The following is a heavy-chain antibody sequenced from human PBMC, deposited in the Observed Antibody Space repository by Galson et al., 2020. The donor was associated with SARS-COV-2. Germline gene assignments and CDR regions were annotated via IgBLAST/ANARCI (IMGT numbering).Heavy chain of an antibody. CDR2: IYPGDSDT. J-gene: IGHJ4*02. CDR1: GYRFTNYW. CDR3: ARPNDFSSGHPSYFDY. V-gene: IGHV5-51*01. Sequence: HGESLKISCKTSGYRFTNYWIGWVRQMPGKALEWMGMIYPGDSDTRYSPSFQGQVTISADNSISTAYLQWSSLKAWDTAMYYCARPNDFSSGHPSYFDYWGQGTLVTVSS. D-gene: IGHD3-3*01.